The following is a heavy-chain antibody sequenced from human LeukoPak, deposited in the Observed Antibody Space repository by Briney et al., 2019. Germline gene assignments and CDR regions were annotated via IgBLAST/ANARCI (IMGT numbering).Heavy chain of an antibody. Sequence: PSETLSLTCAVYGGSFSGYYWSWIRQPPGKGLEWIGEINHSGSTNYNPSLKSRVTISVDTSKNQFSLKLSSVTAADTAVYYCARHPAHYDFWSGYYYFDYWGQGTLVTVSS. J-gene: IGHJ4*02. CDR3: ARHPAHYDFWSGYYYFDY. CDR1: GGSFSGYY. CDR2: INHSGST. D-gene: IGHD3-3*01. V-gene: IGHV4-34*01.